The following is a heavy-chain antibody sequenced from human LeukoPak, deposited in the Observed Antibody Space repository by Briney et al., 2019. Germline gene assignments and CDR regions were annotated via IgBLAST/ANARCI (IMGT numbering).Heavy chain of an antibody. D-gene: IGHD3-3*01. CDR2: IYPADSTA. V-gene: IGHV5-51*01. CDR1: GYSFTTYW. J-gene: IGHJ4*02. Sequence: PGESLKISCKASGYSFTTYWIGWVRQMPGKGLEWMGIIYPADSTAHYSPSFQGQVTISADKSISTAYLQWSSLKASDTAMYYCARLPWDFWSGWYFDYWGQGTLVTVSS. CDR3: ARLPWDFWSGWYFDY.